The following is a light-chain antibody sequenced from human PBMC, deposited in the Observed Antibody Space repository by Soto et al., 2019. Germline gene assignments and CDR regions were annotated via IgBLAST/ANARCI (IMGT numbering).Light chain of an antibody. CDR2: GAS. CDR1: QSVSSSY. J-gene: IGKJ2*01. CDR3: QQYGSSPPYT. V-gene: IGKV3-20*01. Sequence: EIVLTQSPGTLSLSPGERATLSCRASQSVSSSYLAWYQQKPGQAPRLLIYGASSRATGIPDRFSGSGSGTGFTLTISRLEPEDFAVYYWQQYGSSPPYTFGQGTKLEIK.